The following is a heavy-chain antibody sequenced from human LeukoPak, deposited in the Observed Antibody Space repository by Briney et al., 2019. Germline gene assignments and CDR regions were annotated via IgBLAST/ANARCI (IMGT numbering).Heavy chain of an antibody. CDR3: ARDRGYCTGGSCSDYYYGLDV. J-gene: IGHJ6*02. CDR2: IIPIFGIT. CDR1: GGTFSSYA. D-gene: IGHD2-15*01. V-gene: IGHV1-69*04. Sequence: ASVKVSCKASGGTFSSYAISWVRQPPGQGLEWMGRIIPIFGITNYAQKFQGRVTITADKSTSTAYMGLSSLRSEDTAVYYCARDRGYCTGGSCSDYYYGLDVWGQGTTVTVSS.